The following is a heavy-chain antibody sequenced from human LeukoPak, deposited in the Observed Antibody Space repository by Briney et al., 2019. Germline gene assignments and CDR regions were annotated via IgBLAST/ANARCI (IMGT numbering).Heavy chain of an antibody. CDR1: GYIFTSYG. D-gene: IGHD2-2*01. CDR3: ARDSLIPPARSLDY. CDR2: SSYNGNT. Sequence: ASVKVSRKASGYIFTSYGISWVRQAPGQGLEWMGWSSYNGNTNYAQNLQGRVTMTTGTSTSTAYMELRSLRSDDTAVYYCARDSLIPPARSLDYWGQGTLVTVSS. V-gene: IGHV1-18*01. J-gene: IGHJ4*02.